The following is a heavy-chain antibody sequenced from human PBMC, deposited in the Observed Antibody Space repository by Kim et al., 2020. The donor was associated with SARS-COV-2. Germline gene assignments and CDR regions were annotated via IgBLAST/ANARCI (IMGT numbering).Heavy chain of an antibody. CDR3: ARDQRAHPRGYGDLYFDY. Sequence: SETLSLTCTVSGGSISSGGYYWSWIRQHPGKGLEWIGYIYYSGSTYYNPSLKSRVTISVDTSKNQFSLKLSSVTAADTAVYYCARDQRAHPRGYGDLYFDYWGQGTLVTVSS. CDR2: IYYSGST. CDR1: GGSISSGGYY. J-gene: IGHJ4*02. D-gene: IGHD4-17*01. V-gene: IGHV4-31*03.